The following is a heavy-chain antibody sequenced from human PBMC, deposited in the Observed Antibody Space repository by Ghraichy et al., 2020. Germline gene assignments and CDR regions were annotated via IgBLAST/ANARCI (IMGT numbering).Heavy chain of an antibody. D-gene: IGHD6-13*01. CDR1: GGSISSYY. CDR3: ACLVRQQLVEEEWSMDV. V-gene: IGHV4-4*07. Sequence: SETLSLTCTVSGGSISSYYWSWIRQPAGKGLEWIGRIYTSGSTNYNPSLKSRVTMSVDTSKNQFSLKLSSVTAADTAVYYCACLVRQQLVEEEWSMDVWGQGTTVTVSS. CDR2: IYTSGST. J-gene: IGHJ6*02.